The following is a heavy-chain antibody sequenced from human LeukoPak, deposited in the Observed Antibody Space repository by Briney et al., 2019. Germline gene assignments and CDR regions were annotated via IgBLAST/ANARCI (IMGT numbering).Heavy chain of an antibody. CDR3: ARGALEWLSKSFDP. J-gene: IGHJ5*02. CDR1: GYTFTGYY. Sequence: ASVKVSCKASGYTFTGYYIHWVRQAPGQGLEWMGWINPNSGGTNYQGRVTMTRDTSISTAYMELSRLRSDDTAVYYCARGALEWLSKSFDPWGQGTLVTVSS. D-gene: IGHD3-3*01. CDR2: INPNSGGT. V-gene: IGHV1-2*02.